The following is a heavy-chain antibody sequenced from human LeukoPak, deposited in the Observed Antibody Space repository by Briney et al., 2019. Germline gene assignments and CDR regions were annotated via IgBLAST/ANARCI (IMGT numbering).Heavy chain of an antibody. Sequence: ASVKVSCKASGYTFTGYYMHWVRQAPGQGLEWMGWINPNSGGTNYAQKFQGWVTMTRDTSISTAYMELSRLRSDDTAVYYCARSDCSGGSCFDFDYWGQGTLVTVSS. CDR3: ARSDCSGGSCFDFDY. CDR2: INPNSGGT. D-gene: IGHD2-15*01. CDR1: GYTFTGYY. V-gene: IGHV1-2*04. J-gene: IGHJ4*02.